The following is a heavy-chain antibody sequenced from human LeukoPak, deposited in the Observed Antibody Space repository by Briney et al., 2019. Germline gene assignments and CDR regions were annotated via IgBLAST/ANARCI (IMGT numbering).Heavy chain of an antibody. CDR1: GGSFSGYY. CDR2: INHSGST. CDR3: AREWVEMATIDGMDV. D-gene: IGHD5-24*01. Sequence: PSETLSLTCAVYGGSFSGYYWSWIRQPPGKGLEGVGEINHSGSTNYNPSLKSRVTISVDTSKNQFSLKLSSVTAADTAVYYCAREWVEMATIDGMDVWGQGTTVTVSS. J-gene: IGHJ6*02. V-gene: IGHV4-34*01.